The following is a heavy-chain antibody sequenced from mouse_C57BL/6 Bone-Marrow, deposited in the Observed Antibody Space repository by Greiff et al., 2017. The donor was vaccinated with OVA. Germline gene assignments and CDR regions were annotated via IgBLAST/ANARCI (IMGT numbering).Heavy chain of an antibody. CDR1: GYTFTSYG. CDR2: IYPRSGNT. Sequence: QVQLKESGAELARPGASVKLSCKASGYTFTSYGISWVKQRTGQGLEWIGEIYPRSGNTYYNEKFKGKATLTADKSSSTAYMELRSLTSEDSAVYVCARKKLLEDAMDYWGQGTSVTVSS. J-gene: IGHJ4*01. V-gene: IGHV1-81*01. CDR3: ARKKLLEDAMDY. D-gene: IGHD2-14*01.